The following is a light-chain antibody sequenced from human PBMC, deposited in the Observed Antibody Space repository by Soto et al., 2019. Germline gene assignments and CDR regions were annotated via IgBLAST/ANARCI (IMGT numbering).Light chain of an antibody. Sequence: DSQMTQYPSSLSASVGDRVTITCRASQSIGTSLNWYQQRPGKPPKLLIYSASTLHTGVPSSFSGSGSGTLFTLTINTLQPDDFATYYCQQYNSYPWTFGQGTKVDIK. CDR2: SAS. CDR3: QQYNSYPWT. J-gene: IGKJ1*01. V-gene: IGKV1-39*01. CDR1: QSIGTS.